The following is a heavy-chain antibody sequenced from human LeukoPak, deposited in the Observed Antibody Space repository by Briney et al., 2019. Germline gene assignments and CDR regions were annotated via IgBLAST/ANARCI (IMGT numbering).Heavy chain of an antibody. CDR3: AREGQMGATNPYYFDY. CDR2: ISYDGSNT. Sequence: PGGSLRLSCAASGFTFSDYAMHWVRQTPGKGLEWVAVISYDGSNTYHADSVKGRFIFSRDNSKNTVYLQISSLKTEDTAVYYCAREGQMGATNPYYFDYWGQGTLVTVSS. D-gene: IGHD1-26*01. J-gene: IGHJ4*02. CDR1: GFTFSDYA. V-gene: IGHV3-30-3*01.